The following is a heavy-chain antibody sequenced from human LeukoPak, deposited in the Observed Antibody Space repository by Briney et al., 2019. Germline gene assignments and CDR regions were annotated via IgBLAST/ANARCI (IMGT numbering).Heavy chain of an antibody. J-gene: IGHJ4*02. V-gene: IGHV4-59*01. CDR3: ARVDRGHSPDY. CDR1: GGSIGSYY. D-gene: IGHD5-18*01. Sequence: SETLSLTCTVSGGSIGSYYWSWIRQPPGKGLEWIGYIYYSGSTNYNPSLKSRVTMSVDTSKNQFSLRLSSVTAADTAVYYCARVDRGHSPDYWGQGTLVTVSS. CDR2: IYYSGST.